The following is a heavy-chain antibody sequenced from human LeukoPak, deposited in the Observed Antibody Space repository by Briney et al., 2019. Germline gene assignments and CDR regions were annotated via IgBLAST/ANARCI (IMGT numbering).Heavy chain of an antibody. CDR3: ARSVAMGVLGYYGMDV. D-gene: IGHD2-8*01. CDR2: IGTAGDT. V-gene: IGHV3-13*01. CDR1: GFTFSNYD. Sequence: PGRSLRLSCAASGFTFSNYDMHWVRQATGKGLEWVSAIGTAGDTYYPGSVKGRFTISRENAKNSLYLQMNSLRAGDTAVYYCARSVAMGVLGYYGMDVWGQGTTVTVSS. J-gene: IGHJ6*02.